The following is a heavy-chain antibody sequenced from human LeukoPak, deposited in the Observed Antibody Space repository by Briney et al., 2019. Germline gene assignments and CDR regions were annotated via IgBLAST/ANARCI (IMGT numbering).Heavy chain of an antibody. J-gene: IGHJ3*02. V-gene: IGHV3-9*01. D-gene: IGHD3-10*01. CDR2: ISWNSGSI. Sequence: SLRLSCAASGFTFDDYAMHWVRQAPGKGLEWVSGISWNSGSIGYADSVKGRFTISRDNAKNSLYLQMNSLRAEDTALYYCAKLWSYSDRDAFDIWGQGTMVTVSS. CDR3: AKLWSYSDRDAFDI. CDR1: GFTFDDYA.